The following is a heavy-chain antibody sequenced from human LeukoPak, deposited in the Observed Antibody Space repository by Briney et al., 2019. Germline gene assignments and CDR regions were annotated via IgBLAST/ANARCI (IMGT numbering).Heavy chain of an antibody. Sequence: PVASVKVSCKASGYTFTGYYMHWVRQAPGQGLEWMGWINPNSGGTNYAQKFQGRVTMTRDTSISTAYMELSRLRSDDTAVYYCARGQNYDILTLEAFDIWGQGTMVTVSS. CDR3: ARGQNYDILTLEAFDI. CDR2: INPNSGGT. V-gene: IGHV1-2*02. D-gene: IGHD3-9*01. CDR1: GYTFTGYY. J-gene: IGHJ3*02.